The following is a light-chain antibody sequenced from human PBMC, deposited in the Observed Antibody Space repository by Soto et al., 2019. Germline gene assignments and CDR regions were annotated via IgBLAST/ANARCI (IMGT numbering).Light chain of an antibody. J-gene: IGKJ4*01. CDR3: QQFDNSPLT. CDR2: GAS. V-gene: IGKV3-20*01. Sequence: EIVLTQSPGTLSLSPGERATLSCRASQSIRSSYLAWYQQKPGQAPRLRIYGASSRATGIPDRSSGSGSGTDFTLSISRLEPEDFAVYYCQQFDNSPLTFGGGTKVDIK. CDR1: QSIRSSY.